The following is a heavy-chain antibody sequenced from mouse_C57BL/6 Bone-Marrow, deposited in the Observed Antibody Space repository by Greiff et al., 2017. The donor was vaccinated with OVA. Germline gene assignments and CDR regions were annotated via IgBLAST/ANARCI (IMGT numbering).Heavy chain of an antibody. CDR3: ARGEGLRRLYFDY. J-gene: IGHJ2*01. Sequence: VQLKQSGPVLVKPGASVKMSCKASGYTFTDYYMNWVKQSHGKSLEWIGVINPYNGGTSYNQKFKGKATLTVDKSSSTAYMELNSLTSEDSAVYYCARGEGLRRLYFDYWGQGTTLTVSS. CDR2: INPYNGGT. D-gene: IGHD1-2*01. V-gene: IGHV1-19*01. CDR1: GYTFTDYY.